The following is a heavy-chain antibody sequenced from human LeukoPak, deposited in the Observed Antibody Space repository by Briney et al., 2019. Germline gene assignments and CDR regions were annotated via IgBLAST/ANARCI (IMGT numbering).Heavy chain of an antibody. CDR2: INAGNGNT. D-gene: IGHD6-19*01. CDR3: ARSPVAGVDWFDP. V-gene: IGHV1-3*01. J-gene: IGHJ5*02. Sequence: ASVKVSCKASGYTSTSYAMHWVRQAPGQRLEWMGWINAGNGNTKYSQKFQGRVTITRDTSASTAYMELSSLRSEDTAVYYCARSPVAGVDWFDPWGQGTLVTVSS. CDR1: GYTSTSYA.